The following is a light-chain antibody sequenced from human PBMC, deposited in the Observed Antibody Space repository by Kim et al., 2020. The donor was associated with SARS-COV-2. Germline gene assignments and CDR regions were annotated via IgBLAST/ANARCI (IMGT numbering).Light chain of an antibody. V-gene: IGLV2-8*01. CDR3: SSYAGSNNLV. CDR2: EVS. Sequence: GLSVTIACTGTSSDVGGYNYVSWYQQHPGTAPKLMIYEVSKRPSGVPDRFSGSKSGNTASLTVSGLQAEDEADYYCSSYAGSNNLVFGGGTQLTVL. CDR1: SSDVGGYNY. J-gene: IGLJ2*01.